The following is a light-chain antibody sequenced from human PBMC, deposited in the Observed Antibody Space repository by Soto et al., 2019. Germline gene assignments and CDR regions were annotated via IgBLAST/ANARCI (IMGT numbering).Light chain of an antibody. V-gene: IGKV1-9*01. Sequence: DIQLTQSPSFLSASVGDRVTITCRASQGISSYLAWYQQKPGKAPKLLICAASTLQSGVPSRFSGSGSGTEFTLTISSLQPEDFATYYCQQLNSYPPKLTFGGGTKVEIK. J-gene: IGKJ4*01. CDR1: QGISSY. CDR3: QQLNSYPPKLT. CDR2: AAS.